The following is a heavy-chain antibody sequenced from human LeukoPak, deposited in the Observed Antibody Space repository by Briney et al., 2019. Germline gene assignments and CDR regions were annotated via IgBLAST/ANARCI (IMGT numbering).Heavy chain of an antibody. CDR2: VSSSGSTI. D-gene: IGHD3-10*02. J-gene: IGHJ6*04. Sequence: PGGTLRLSCAASGFTFSSYGMSWVRQAPGKGLEWVSYVSSSGSTIYYADSVKGRFTISRDNAKNSLYLQMNSLRAEDTAVYYCAELGITMIGGVWGKGTTVTISS. CDR3: AELGITMIGGV. CDR1: GFTFSSYG. V-gene: IGHV3-48*04.